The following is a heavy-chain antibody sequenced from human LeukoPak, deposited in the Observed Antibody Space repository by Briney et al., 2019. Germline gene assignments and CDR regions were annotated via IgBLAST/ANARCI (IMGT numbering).Heavy chain of an antibody. V-gene: IGHV3-23*01. CDR2: ISGSGGST. D-gene: IGHD3-22*01. CDR1: GFTFSSYA. CDR3: AKGGYYDSSGYYGYFDY. Sequence: GGSLRLSCAASGFTFSSYAMSWVRQAPGKGLEWVSAISGSGGSTYYADSVKGRFTISRDNSKNTLYLQMNSLRAEDTAVYYCAKGGYYDSSGYYGYFDYWGQGTLVTVSS. J-gene: IGHJ4*02.